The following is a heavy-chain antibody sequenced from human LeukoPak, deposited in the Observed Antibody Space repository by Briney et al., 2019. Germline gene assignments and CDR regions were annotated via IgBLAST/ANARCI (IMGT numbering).Heavy chain of an antibody. D-gene: IGHD2-15*01. CDR1: GFTFSSYW. CDR2: INSDGSST. CDR3: ARPCSGGSCYPWSAFDI. V-gene: IGHV3-74*01. Sequence: GGSLRLSCAASGFTFSSYWMHWVRQAPGKGLVWVSRINSDGSSTSYADSVKRRFTISRDNAKNTLYLQMNSLRAEDTAVYYCARPCSGGSCYPWSAFDIWGQGTMVTVSS. J-gene: IGHJ3*02.